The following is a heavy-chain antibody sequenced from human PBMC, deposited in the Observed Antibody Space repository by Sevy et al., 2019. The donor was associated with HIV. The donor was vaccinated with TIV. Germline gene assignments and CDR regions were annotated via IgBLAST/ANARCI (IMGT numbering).Heavy chain of an antibody. V-gene: IGHV4-30-4*01. CDR3: ARAEWIQLWLEGGNWFDP. Sequence: SETLSLTCTVSGGSISSGDYYWSWIRQPPGKGLEWIGYIYYSGSTYYNPSLKSRVTISVDTYKNQFSLKLSAVTAADTAVYYCARAEWIQLWLEGGNWFDPWGQGTLVTVSS. CDR1: GGSISSGDYY. CDR2: IYYSGST. J-gene: IGHJ5*02. D-gene: IGHD5-18*01.